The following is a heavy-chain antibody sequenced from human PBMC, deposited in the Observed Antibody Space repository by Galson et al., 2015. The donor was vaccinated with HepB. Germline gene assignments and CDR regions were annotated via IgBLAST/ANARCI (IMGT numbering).Heavy chain of an antibody. Sequence: SLRLSCAASGFIFSSAWMNWVRQAPGRGLEWVGRIKSKRDGETTAYAAPVQGRITILRDDSQNTLQLQMNSLRIEETGVYYCTTGHSGSTPDGYWGQGTPVPVSS. CDR3: TTGHSGSTPDGY. CDR2: IKSKRDGETT. CDR1: GFIFSSAW. D-gene: IGHD3-10*01. V-gene: IGHV3-15*07. J-gene: IGHJ4*02.